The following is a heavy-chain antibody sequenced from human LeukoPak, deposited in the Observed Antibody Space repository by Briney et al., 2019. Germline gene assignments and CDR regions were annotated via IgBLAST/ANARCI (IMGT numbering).Heavy chain of an antibody. CDR1: GFTFSSYA. CDR3: AKDRSYYDSSGYIYYFDY. J-gene: IGHJ4*02. Sequence: GGSLRLSCAASGFTFSSYAMSWVRQAPGKGLEWVSGISGSGVSTYYADSVKGRFTISRDNSKNTLYLQMNSLRAEDTAVYYCAKDRSYYDSSGYIYYFDYWGQGTLVTVSS. V-gene: IGHV3-23*01. CDR2: ISGSGVST. D-gene: IGHD3-22*01.